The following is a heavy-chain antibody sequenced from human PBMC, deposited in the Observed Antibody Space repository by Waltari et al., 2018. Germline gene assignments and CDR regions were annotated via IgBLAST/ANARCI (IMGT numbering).Heavy chain of an antibody. J-gene: IGHJ4*02. CDR2: IYHSGST. V-gene: IGHV4-38-2*02. D-gene: IGHD2-21*01. CDR1: GYSISSGYY. Sequence: QVQLQESGPGLVQPSETLSLTCAVSGYSISSGYYWGWIRQPPGKGLEWIGSIYHSGSTYYNPSLKSRVTISVDTSKNQFSLKLSSVTAADTAVYYCARDLWGYCGGDCYHFDYWGQGTLVTVSS. CDR3: ARDLWGYCGGDCYHFDY.